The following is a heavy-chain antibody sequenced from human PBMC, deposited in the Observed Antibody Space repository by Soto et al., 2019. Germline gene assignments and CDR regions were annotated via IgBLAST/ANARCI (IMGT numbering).Heavy chain of an antibody. CDR3: ARFGSSSSWYGAYYMDV. Sequence: ASVKVSCKASGYTFTSYGISWVRQAPGQGLEWMGWISAYNGNTNYAQKLQGRVTMTTDTSTSTAYMELRSLRSDDTAVYYCARFGSSSSWYGAYYMDVWGKGTTVTVSS. CDR1: GYTFTSYG. V-gene: IGHV1-18*01. D-gene: IGHD6-13*01. J-gene: IGHJ6*03. CDR2: ISAYNGNT.